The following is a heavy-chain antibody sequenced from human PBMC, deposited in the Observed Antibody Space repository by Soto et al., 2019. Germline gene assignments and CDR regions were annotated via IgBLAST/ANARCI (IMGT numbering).Heavy chain of an antibody. D-gene: IGHD1-26*01. J-gene: IGHJ4*02. Sequence: QVHLQESGPGLVKPSETLSLTCTVSGGSINNHYWSWIRQPPGKGLEWIGYIYYTGSTNYNPSLKSPLTISLDTSKTHFSLTLPSLPAADTPIYSCPRPTCYSEYWAQGPLFPFSS. V-gene: IGHV4-59*11. CDR3: PRPTCYSEY. CDR1: GGSINNHY. CDR2: IYYTGST.